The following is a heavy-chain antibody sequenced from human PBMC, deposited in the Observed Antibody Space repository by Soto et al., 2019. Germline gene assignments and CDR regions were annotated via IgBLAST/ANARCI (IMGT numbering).Heavy chain of an antibody. CDR3: ARIGYSSSSFDY. J-gene: IGHJ4*02. D-gene: IGHD6-6*01. V-gene: IGHV3-7*03. CDR2: IKQDGSQI. CDR1: GFTFSNYW. Sequence: EVQLVESGGGLVQSGESLRLSCAASGFTFSNYWMSWVRRAAGKGLEWLANIKQDGSQIYYMDSVKGRFTISRDNAKKSVFLQMNSLRAEDTAVYHCARIGYSSSSFDYWGQGTLVTVSS.